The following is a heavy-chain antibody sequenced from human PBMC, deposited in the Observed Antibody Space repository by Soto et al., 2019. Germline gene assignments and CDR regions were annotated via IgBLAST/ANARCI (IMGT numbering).Heavy chain of an antibody. CDR2: IIPIFGTA. CDR3: ATSQATIDTYYYDSSGYYVAEYFQH. D-gene: IGHD3-22*01. V-gene: IGHV1-69*06. J-gene: IGHJ1*01. CDR1: GGTFSSYA. Sequence: SVKVSCKASGGTFSSYAISWVRQAPGQGLEWMGGIIPIFGTANYAQKFQGRVTITADKSTSTAYMELSSLRSEDTAVYYCATSQATIDTYYYDSSGYYVAEYFQHWGQGTLVTVSS.